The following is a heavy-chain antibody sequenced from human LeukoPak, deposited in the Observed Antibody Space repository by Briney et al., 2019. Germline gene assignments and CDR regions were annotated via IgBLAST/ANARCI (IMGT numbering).Heavy chain of an antibody. V-gene: IGHV4-59*01. D-gene: IGHD6-19*01. CDR3: ARDRTPYSSGWYKDAFDI. Sequence: SETLSRTCTVSGGSISSYYWSWIRQPPGQGLEWMGYIYYSGSTNYNPSLKSRVTISVDTSKNQFSLKLSSVTAADTAVYYCARDRTPYSSGWYKDAFDIWGQGTMVTVSS. CDR1: GGSISSYY. J-gene: IGHJ3*02. CDR2: IYYSGST.